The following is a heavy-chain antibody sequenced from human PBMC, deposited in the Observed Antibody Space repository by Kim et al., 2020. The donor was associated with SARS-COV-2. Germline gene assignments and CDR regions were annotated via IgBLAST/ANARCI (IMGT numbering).Heavy chain of an antibody. CDR2: ISAYNGNT. V-gene: IGHV1-18*01. J-gene: IGHJ5*02. CDR1: GYTFTSYG. Sequence: ASVKVSCKASGYTFTSYGISWVRQAAGQGLEWMGWISAYNGNTNYAQKLQGRVTMTTDTSTSTAYMELRSLRSDDTAVYYCARDYLYYDILTGHPWFDPWGQGTLVTVSP. D-gene: IGHD3-9*01. CDR3: ARDYLYYDILTGHPWFDP.